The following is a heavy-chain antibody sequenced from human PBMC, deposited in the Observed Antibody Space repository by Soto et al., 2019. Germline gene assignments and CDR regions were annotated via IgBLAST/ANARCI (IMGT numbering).Heavy chain of an antibody. CDR1: GGSVSSDY. D-gene: IGHD6-19*01. J-gene: IGHJ4*02. CDR2: THNSGNT. Sequence: SETLSLTCTVSGGSVSSDYWSWIRQPPGKGLEWIGYTHNSGNTDYNPSLKSRVTISLDASRSEFSLSLRSVTAADTAVYYCAKGGWYEDHWGQGTLVTVSS. CDR3: AKGGWYEDH. V-gene: IGHV4-59*08.